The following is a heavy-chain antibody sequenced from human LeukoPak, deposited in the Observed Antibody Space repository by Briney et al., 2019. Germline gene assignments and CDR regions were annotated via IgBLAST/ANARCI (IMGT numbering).Heavy chain of an antibody. CDR3: ARDGRRYYGSGSYFLDWIDP. Sequence: GGSLRLSCTTSGFSFGDYAMSWVRHAPGKGLEWVSGINWNGRAIGYADSVKGRFAISRDNAKSSLYLEMSTLRAEDTALYYCARDGRRYYGSGSYFLDWIDPWGQGTLVIVSS. V-gene: IGHV3-20*04. J-gene: IGHJ5*02. D-gene: IGHD3-10*01. CDR2: INWNGRAI. CDR1: GFSFGDYA.